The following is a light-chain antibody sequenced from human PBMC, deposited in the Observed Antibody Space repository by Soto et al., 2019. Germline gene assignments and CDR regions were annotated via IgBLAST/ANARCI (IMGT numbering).Light chain of an antibody. J-gene: IGKJ1*01. V-gene: IGKV3-11*01. Sequence: IVLTQSPATLSLSPGERATLSCRASQSVISYLAWYQQKPGQAPRLLIYDASNRATGIPARLSGSGYGTDFTLTISSIETEDFAVYYCQHQSSWTRTFGQGTKVDI. CDR3: QHQSSWTRT. CDR1: QSVISY. CDR2: DAS.